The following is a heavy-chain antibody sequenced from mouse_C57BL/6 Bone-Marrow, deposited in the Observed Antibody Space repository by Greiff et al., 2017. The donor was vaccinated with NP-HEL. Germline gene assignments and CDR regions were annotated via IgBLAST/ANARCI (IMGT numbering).Heavy chain of an antibody. J-gene: IGHJ2*01. CDR3: TTNLCTTVVAKDYFDY. V-gene: IGHV14-4*01. D-gene: IGHD1-1*01. CDR2: IDPENGDT. CDR1: GFNIKDDY. Sequence: VQLQQSGAELVRPGASVKLSCTASGFNIKDDYMHWVKQRPEQGLEWIGWIDPENGDTEYASKFQGKATITADTSSNTAYLQLSSLTSEDTAVYYCTTNLCTTVVAKDYFDYWGQGTTLTVSS.